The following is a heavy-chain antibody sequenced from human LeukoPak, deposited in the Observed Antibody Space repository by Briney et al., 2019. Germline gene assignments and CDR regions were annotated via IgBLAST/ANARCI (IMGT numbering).Heavy chain of an antibody. CDR2: ISGSGGST. CDR3: AKDYGDQFSEVYYFDY. D-gene: IGHD4-17*01. CDR1: GFTFSSYA. Sequence: GGSLRLSCAASGFTFSSYAMSWVRQAPGKGLEWVSAISGSGGSTYYADSVKGRFTISRDNSKNTLYLQMNSLRAEDTAVYYCAKDYGDQFSEVYYFDYWGQGTLVTVSS. J-gene: IGHJ4*02. V-gene: IGHV3-23*01.